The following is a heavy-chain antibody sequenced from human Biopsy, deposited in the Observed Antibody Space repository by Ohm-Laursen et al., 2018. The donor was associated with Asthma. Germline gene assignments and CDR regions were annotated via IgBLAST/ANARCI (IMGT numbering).Heavy chain of an antibody. CDR3: AKDSSGYYLNYFDY. D-gene: IGHD3-22*01. J-gene: IGHJ4*02. CDR2: ISWNSGSI. V-gene: IGHV3-9*01. CDR1: GFSFNSYA. Sequence: SLRLSCAASGFSFNSYAMHWVRQAPGKGLEWVSGISWNSGSIGYADSVKGRFAISRDNAKNSLYLQMNSLRAEDTALYYCAKDSSGYYLNYFDYWGQGTLVTVSS.